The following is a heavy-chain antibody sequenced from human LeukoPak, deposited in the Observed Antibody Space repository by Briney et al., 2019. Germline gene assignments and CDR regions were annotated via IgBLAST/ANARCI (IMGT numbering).Heavy chain of an antibody. CDR1: GFTFSSYG. V-gene: IGHV3-30*02. Sequence: GGSLRLSCAASGFTFSSYGMHWVRQAPGKGLEWVAFIRYDGGNKYYADSVKGRFTISRDNSKNTLYLQMNSLRAEDTAVYYCAKDPRVIVVVPAATIDYWGQGTLVTVSS. J-gene: IGHJ4*02. CDR2: IRYDGGNK. D-gene: IGHD2-2*01. CDR3: AKDPRVIVVVPAATIDY.